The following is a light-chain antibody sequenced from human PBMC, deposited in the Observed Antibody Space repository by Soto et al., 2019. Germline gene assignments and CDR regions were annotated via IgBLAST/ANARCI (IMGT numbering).Light chain of an antibody. CDR2: DAS. V-gene: IGKV1-33*01. CDR3: QQYENLPT. J-gene: IGKJ5*01. CDR1: QNINNY. Sequence: DIPMTLSPSALSVSKGDRVTITCQASQNINNYLNWYQQKPGRAPKLLIYDASNLEAGVPSRFRGSGSGTDFTFTISRLQPEDIATYYCQQYENLPTFGQGTRLEIK.